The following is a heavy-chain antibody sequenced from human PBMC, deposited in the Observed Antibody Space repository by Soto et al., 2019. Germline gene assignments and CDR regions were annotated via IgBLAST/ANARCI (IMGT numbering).Heavy chain of an antibody. V-gene: IGHV1-18*01. CDR1: GYTFTSYG. CDR2: ISAYNGNT. J-gene: IGHJ3*02. D-gene: IGHD3-3*01. CDR3: AREPRDYDFWSGHYTDDAFDI. Sequence: ASVKVSCKASGYTFTSYGIIWVRQAPGQGLEWMRWISAYNGNTNYAQKLQGRVTMTTDTSTSTAYMELRSLRSDDTAVYYCAREPRDYDFWSGHYTDDAFDIWGQGTMVTVSS.